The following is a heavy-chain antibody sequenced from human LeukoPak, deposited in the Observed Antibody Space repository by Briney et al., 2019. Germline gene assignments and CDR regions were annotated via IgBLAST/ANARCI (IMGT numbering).Heavy chain of an antibody. CDR1: GGSIRSYY. V-gene: IGHV4-4*09. CDR3: AERYSSSLGDYFDY. CDR2: IYTSVGT. Sequence: SETPSLTCTVSGGSIRSYYRSWIREPPGKGLEWIGYIYTSVGTKYNTSLKSRVTISVETSQNQISLKRSSVTAPETAVYYCAERYSSSLGDYFDYWGQGTLVTVSS. D-gene: IGHD6-6*01. J-gene: IGHJ4*02.